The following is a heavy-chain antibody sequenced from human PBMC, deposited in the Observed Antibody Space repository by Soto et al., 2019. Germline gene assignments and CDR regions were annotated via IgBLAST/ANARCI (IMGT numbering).Heavy chain of an antibody. CDR1: GFTFSSYS. CDR2: ISSGSGTI. J-gene: IGHJ6*02. V-gene: IGHV3-48*02. Sequence: GGSLRLSCAASGFTFSSYSMNWVRQAPGKGPEWVSYISSGSGTIYYADSVKGRFTISRHNAKNSLYLQMNSLRDEDTAVYYCASMVDTAVSHYYYAMDVWGQGTTVTVSS. CDR3: ASMVDTAVSHYYYAMDV. D-gene: IGHD5-18*01.